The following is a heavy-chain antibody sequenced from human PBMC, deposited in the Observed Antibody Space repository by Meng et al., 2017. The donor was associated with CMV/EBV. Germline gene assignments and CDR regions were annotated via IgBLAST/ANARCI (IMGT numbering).Heavy chain of an antibody. CDR1: GFTFSICW. J-gene: IGHJ4*02. Sequence: SGFTFSICWMSWVRQATGKGLEWVANIKKDGGDKYYVDSVKGRFTISRDNAKNSLYLQMNSLRAEDTAVYYCARASGRSSGWYSLFDYWGQGTLVTVSS. D-gene: IGHD6-13*01. CDR3: ARASGRSSGWYSLFDY. CDR2: IKKDGGDK. V-gene: IGHV3-7*01.